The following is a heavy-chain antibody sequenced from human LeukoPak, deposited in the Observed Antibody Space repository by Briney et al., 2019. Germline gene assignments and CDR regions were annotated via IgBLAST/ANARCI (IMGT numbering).Heavy chain of an antibody. CDR1: GFTVSNNF. Sequence: GGSLRLSCAASGFTVSNNFMTWVRQSPGKGLEYVSVIYAGSVTYYADSVKGRFTISRDNSKNTLYLQMNSLRAEDTAVYYCARRGYNSGSYIGEDFWGQGTLVTVSS. J-gene: IGHJ4*02. CDR3: ARRGYNSGSYIGEDF. V-gene: IGHV3-53*01. D-gene: IGHD6-19*01. CDR2: IYAGSVT.